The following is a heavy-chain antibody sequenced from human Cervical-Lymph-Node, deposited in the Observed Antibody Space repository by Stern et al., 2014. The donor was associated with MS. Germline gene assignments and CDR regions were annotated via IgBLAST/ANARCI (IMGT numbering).Heavy chain of an antibody. CDR1: GYSFTDYY. J-gene: IGHJ4*02. D-gene: IGHD2-2*01. CDR3: AGDTSPYQFAY. Sequence: QVQLVQSGAEVKKPGASVKVSCTASGYSFTDYYVHWVRQAPGQGLEWMGRISPSGGSTNYAQKFQGRVTMTRDTSTSTVYMELRSLRSDDTAVYYCAGDTSPYQFAYWGQGTLVTVSS. CDR2: ISPSGGST. V-gene: IGHV1-46*03.